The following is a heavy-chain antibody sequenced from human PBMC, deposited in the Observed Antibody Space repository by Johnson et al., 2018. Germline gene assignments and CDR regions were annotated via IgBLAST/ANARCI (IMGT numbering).Heavy chain of an antibody. CDR2: INSDGSST. V-gene: IGHV3-74*02. J-gene: IGHJ6*02. Sequence: EVQLLESGGGVVQPGKSLRLFCAASGFTFSSYGIHWVRQAPGKGLVWVSRINSDGSSTSYADSVKGRFTMSRDNAKNTLYLQMNSLRAEDTAVYYCARVGRSLEMFYGMDVWDQGTTVTVSS. D-gene: IGHD1-1*01. CDR1: GFTFSSYG. CDR3: ARVGRSLEMFYGMDV.